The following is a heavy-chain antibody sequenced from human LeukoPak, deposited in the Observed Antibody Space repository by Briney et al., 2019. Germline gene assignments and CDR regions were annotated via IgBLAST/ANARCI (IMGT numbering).Heavy chain of an antibody. D-gene: IGHD3-10*01. CDR1: GGTFSSYA. CDR3: ARGAYRSGSYYPLDY. Sequence: GASVKVSCKASGGTFSSYAISWVRQAPGQGLEWMGGIIPIFGTANYAQKFQGRVTITADESTSTAYMELSSLRSEDTAVYYCARGAYRSGSYYPLDYWGQGTLVTVSS. J-gene: IGHJ4*02. CDR2: IIPIFGTA. V-gene: IGHV1-69*13.